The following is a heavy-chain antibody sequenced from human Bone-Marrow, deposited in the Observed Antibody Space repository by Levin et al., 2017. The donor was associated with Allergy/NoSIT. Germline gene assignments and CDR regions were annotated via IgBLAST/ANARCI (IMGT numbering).Heavy chain of an antibody. CDR1: GYTFTSYG. CDR2: ISAYNGNT. Sequence: GESLKISCKASGYTFTSYGISWVRQAPGQGLEWMGWISAYNGNTNYAQKLQGRVTMTTDTSTSTAYMELRSLRSDDTAVYYCARDVRTTLGLGSFDYWGQGTLVTVSS. V-gene: IGHV1-18*01. J-gene: IGHJ4*02. CDR3: ARDVRTTLGLGSFDY. D-gene: IGHD4-11*01.